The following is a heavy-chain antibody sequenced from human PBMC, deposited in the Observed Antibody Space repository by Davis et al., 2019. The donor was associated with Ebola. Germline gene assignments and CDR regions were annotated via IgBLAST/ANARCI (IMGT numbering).Heavy chain of an antibody. CDR2: INHSGST. V-gene: IGHV4-34*01. D-gene: IGHD3-22*01. J-gene: IGHJ4*02. CDR1: GGSFSGYY. Sequence: MPSETLSLTCAVYGGSFSGYYWSWIRQPPGKGLEWIGEINHSGSTNYNPSLKSRVTISVDKSKNQFSLKLSSVTAADTAVYYCAREQYYDSSGYYYRGASFDYWGQGTLVTVSS. CDR3: AREQYYDSSGYYYRGASFDY.